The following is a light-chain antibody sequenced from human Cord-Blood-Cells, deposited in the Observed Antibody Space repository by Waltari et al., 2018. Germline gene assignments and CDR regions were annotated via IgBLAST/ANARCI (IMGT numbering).Light chain of an antibody. CDR3: LSADSSGTYSV. J-gene: IGLJ2*01. CDR2: KDS. CDR1: ALPKKY. V-gene: IGLV3-16*01. Sequence: SYELPQPPSVSVSLGQMARIPCPGEALPKKYAYWYQQKPGQFPVLVIYKDSERPSGIPERFSGSSSGTIVTLTISGVQAEDEADYYCLSADSSGTYSVFGGGTKLTVL.